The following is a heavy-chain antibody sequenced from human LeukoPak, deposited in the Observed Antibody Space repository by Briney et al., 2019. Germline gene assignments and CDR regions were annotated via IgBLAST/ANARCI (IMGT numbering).Heavy chain of an antibody. V-gene: IGHV4-39*01. J-gene: IGHJ4*02. Sequence: PSETLSLTCTVSGGSISSSSYYWAWIRQPPGKGLEWIGSIYYSGSTYQNPSLKSRVTISVDTSKNQFSLELSSVTAADTAVYYCARTVGSFFHWGQGNLVTVSS. D-gene: IGHD1-26*01. CDR1: GGSISSSSYY. CDR3: ARTVGSFFH. CDR2: IYYSGST.